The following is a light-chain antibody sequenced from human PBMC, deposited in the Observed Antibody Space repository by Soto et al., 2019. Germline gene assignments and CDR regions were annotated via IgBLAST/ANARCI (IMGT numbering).Light chain of an antibody. Sequence: QSVLTQPPSTSGPPGQRVTISCSGGSSNIGSNSVYWYQQLPGTAPKLLIYRNNQRPSGVPDRFSGSKSGTSASLAISGLRSEEEDDYYCAAWDDSLSGYVFGTGTKLTVL. CDR1: SSNIGSNS. J-gene: IGLJ1*01. CDR2: RNN. CDR3: AAWDDSLSGYV. V-gene: IGLV1-47*01.